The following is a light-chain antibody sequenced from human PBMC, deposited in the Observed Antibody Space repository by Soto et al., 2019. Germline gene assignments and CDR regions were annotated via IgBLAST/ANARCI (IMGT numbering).Light chain of an antibody. CDR1: QDVSSW. CDR3: QQSYSTLPT. V-gene: IGKV1-12*01. CDR2: AAS. Sequence: DIQMTQSPSSVSASVGDRFTISCRASQDVSSWLAWYQQKPGKAPKLLIYAASSLQSGVPSRFSGSGSGTDFTLTISSLQPEDFATYYCQQSYSTLPTFGQGTKVDIK. J-gene: IGKJ1*01.